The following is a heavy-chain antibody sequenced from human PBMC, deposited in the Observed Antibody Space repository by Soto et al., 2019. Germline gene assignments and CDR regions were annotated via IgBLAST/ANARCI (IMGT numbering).Heavy chain of an antibody. D-gene: IGHD7-27*01. V-gene: IGHV4-59*08. CDR2: IYYGGST. CDR3: ARPGRDWGSLEY. Sequence: PSETLSHTYTVSGDYISSYYWTWIRQPPGKGLEWIAFIYYGGSTNYNPSLKSRVTISVDTSKNQFSLNLNSVTAADTAVYYCARPGRDWGSLEYWGQGTRVTVSS. CDR1: GDYISSYY. J-gene: IGHJ4*02.